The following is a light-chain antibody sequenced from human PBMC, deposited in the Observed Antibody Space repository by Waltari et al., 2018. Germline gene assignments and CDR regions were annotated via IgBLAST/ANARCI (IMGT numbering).Light chain of an antibody. J-gene: IGKJ2*01. V-gene: IGKV3-15*01. Sequence: EIVMTQSPATLCVSAGETATLSCRASQSVGGNLAWYQQKPGQAPRLLIYAASTRATGIPCRFSGSGSGTEFTLTISSLQSEDFAIYYCQQYNNWPPQDAFGQGTKLEIK. CDR3: QQYNNWPPQDA. CDR1: QSVGGN. CDR2: AAS.